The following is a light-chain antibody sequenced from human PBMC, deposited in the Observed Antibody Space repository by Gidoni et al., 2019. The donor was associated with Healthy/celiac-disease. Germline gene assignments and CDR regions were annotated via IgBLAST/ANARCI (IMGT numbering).Light chain of an antibody. CDR1: KSVSSN. CDR2: GAS. Sequence: EIVLTQSPATLSVSPGERATLPCRASKSVSSNLAWYQQKPGQAPRLLIYGASTRATGIPARFSGSGSGTEFTLAISSLQSEDFAVYYSQKYNNWQTFGQGTKVEIK. CDR3: QKYNNWQT. V-gene: IGKV3-15*01. J-gene: IGKJ1*01.